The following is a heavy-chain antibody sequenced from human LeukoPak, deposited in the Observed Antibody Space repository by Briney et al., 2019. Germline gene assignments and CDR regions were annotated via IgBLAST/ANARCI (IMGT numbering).Heavy chain of an antibody. V-gene: IGHV4-4*07. CDR3: ARRKVVAGTPGQNSWYS. CDR2: IHTSGRT. CDR1: GGSISRYY. J-gene: IGHJ4*02. Sequence: PSETLSLPCTVSGGSISRYYWNWIRQPAGKGLEWIGRIHTSGRTKHNPSLKSRVTLSLDASKNQFSPQLSSVTAADTAGYSWARRKVVAGTPGQNSWYSCGQGILVTLSS. D-gene: IGHD6-19*01.